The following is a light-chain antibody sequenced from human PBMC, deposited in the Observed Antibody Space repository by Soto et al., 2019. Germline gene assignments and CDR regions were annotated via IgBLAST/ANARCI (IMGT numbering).Light chain of an antibody. V-gene: IGKV3-11*01. CDR2: DIS. CDR1: QSVTDY. Sequence: EIVLTQSPATLSLSPGERATLSCRASQSVTDYIAWYQQKPGQAPRLLIYDISNRATGVPARFSGSGSGTHFTLTISNLEPEDFAVYYCQQRTTWLTFGGGTKVEIK. J-gene: IGKJ4*01. CDR3: QQRTTWLT.